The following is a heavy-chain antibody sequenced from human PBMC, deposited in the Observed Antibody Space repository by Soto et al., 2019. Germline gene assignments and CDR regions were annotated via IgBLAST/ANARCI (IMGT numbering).Heavy chain of an antibody. Sequence: QVQLVESGGGVVQPGRSLRLSCAASGFTFSSYGMHWVRQAPGKGLEWVAVISYDGSNKYYADSGKGRFTISRDNSKNTLYLQMNSLRGEDTAVYYCARSPYSVSYLAYFDYWGQGTLVTVSS. CDR2: ISYDGSNK. CDR1: GFTFSSYG. J-gene: IGHJ4*02. D-gene: IGHD1-26*01. CDR3: ARSPYSVSYLAYFDY. V-gene: IGHV3-30*03.